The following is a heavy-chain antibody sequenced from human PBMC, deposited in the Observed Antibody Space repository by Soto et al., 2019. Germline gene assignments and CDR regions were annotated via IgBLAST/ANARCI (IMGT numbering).Heavy chain of an antibody. J-gene: IGHJ6*02. CDR2: INPNSGGT. CDR3: ARDRIAAALHYGMDV. CDR1: GYTFTGYY. D-gene: IGHD6-13*01. V-gene: IGHV1-2*04. Sequence: ASVKVSCKASGYTFTGYYMHWVRQAPGQGLEWMGWINPNSGGTNYAQKFQGWVTMTRDTSISTAYMELSRLRSDDTAVYYCARDRIAAALHYGMDVWGQGTTVTVSS.